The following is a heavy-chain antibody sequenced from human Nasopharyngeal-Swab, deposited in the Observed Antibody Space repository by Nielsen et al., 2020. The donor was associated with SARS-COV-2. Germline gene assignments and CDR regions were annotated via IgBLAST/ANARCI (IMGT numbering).Heavy chain of an antibody. CDR1: GDSISSGKDY. CDR2: IDYSGST. V-gene: IGHV4-30-4*02. CDR3: ARLGRYYDTLSGYARHFDY. Sequence: SDTLSLTCTVSGDSISSGKDYWNWIRQTPGRGLEWIGYIDYSGSTDHNPSLKSRVTISVDTSKNQFSLKVNSVTAADTAVYYCARLGRYYDTLSGYARHFDYWGQGILVTVSS. J-gene: IGHJ4*02. D-gene: IGHD3-9*01.